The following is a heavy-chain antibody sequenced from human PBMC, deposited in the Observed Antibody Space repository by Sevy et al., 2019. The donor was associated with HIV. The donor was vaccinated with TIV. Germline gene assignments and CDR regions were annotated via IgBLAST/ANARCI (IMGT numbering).Heavy chain of an antibody. CDR3: ARVESYDSAPFDY. CDR2: ISSSSSYI. J-gene: IGHJ4*02. D-gene: IGHD5-12*01. V-gene: IGHV3-21*01. Sequence: GGSQRLSCAASGFTFSSYSMNWVRQAPGKGLEWVSSISSSSSYIYYADSVKGRFTISRDNAKNSLYLQMNSLRAEDTAVYYCARVESYDSAPFDYWGQGTLVTVSS. CDR1: GFTFSSYS.